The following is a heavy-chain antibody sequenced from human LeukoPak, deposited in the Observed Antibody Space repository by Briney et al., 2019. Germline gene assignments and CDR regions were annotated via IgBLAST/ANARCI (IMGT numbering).Heavy chain of an antibody. Sequence: SETLSLTCTVSGGSISSSSDYWGWTRQAPGKGLEWIGSTYYHDNTYYNSSLKSRVTISVNTSNNQFSLKLSSVTAADKAVYYCARDVRHRYCSSASCYRGWFDPWGQGTLVTVPS. CDR3: ARDVRHRYCSSASCYRGWFDP. V-gene: IGHV4-39*07. CDR1: GGSISSSSDY. D-gene: IGHD2-2*01. CDR2: TYYHDNT. J-gene: IGHJ5*02.